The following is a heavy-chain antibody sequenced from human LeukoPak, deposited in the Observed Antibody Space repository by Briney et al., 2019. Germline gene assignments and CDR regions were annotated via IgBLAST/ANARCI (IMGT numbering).Heavy chain of an antibody. V-gene: IGHV3-9*03. Sequence: QPGRSLRLSCAASGFTFDDYAMHWVRQAPGKGLEWVSGISWNSGSVGYADSVKGRFTISRDNAKNSLYLQMNSLRAEDVALYFCAKGSSYSFGYWYFDLWGRGTLVTVSS. CDR3: AKGSSYSFGYWYFDL. D-gene: IGHD5-18*01. J-gene: IGHJ2*01. CDR1: GFTFDDYA. CDR2: ISWNSGSV.